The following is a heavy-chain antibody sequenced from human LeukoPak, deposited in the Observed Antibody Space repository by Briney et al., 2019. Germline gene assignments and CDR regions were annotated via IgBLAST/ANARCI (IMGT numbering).Heavy chain of an antibody. CDR3: ARVTGYMTEDYFDY. J-gene: IGHJ4*02. Sequence: SETLSLTCTVSGGSINSYYWSWIRQPPGKGLEWIGYIYYSGSTNYNPSLKSRVTISVDTSKNQFSLRLSSATAADTAVYYCARVTGYMTEDYFDYWGQGTLITVSS. CDR2: IYYSGST. V-gene: IGHV4-59*01. CDR1: GGSINSYY. D-gene: IGHD6-13*01.